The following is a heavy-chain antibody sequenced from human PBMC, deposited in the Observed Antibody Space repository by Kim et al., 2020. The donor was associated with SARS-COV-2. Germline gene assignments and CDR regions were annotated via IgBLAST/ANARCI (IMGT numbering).Heavy chain of an antibody. Sequence: SNKYYAESVKGRFTISRDNSKNTLYLQMNSLRAEDTAVYYCARDGGGVLDYWGQGTLVTVSS. V-gene: IGHV3-30*01. CDR3: ARDGGGVLDY. D-gene: IGHD3-16*01. J-gene: IGHJ4*02. CDR2: SNK.